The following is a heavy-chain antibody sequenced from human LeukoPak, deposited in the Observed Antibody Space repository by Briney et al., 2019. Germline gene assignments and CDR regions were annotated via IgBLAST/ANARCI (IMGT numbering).Heavy chain of an antibody. Sequence: GGSLRLSCAASGFTSSNYAMTWVRQAPGKGLEWVSAISGGGGYTSTYYADSVKGRFTISRDNSKNTLYLQMNSLRAEDTAVYYCAKDLKSGSWNWEGFDYWGQGTLVTVSS. CDR3: AKDLKSGSWNWEGFDY. J-gene: IGHJ4*02. CDR2: ISGGGGYTST. V-gene: IGHV3-23*01. D-gene: IGHD1-26*01. CDR1: GFTSSNYA.